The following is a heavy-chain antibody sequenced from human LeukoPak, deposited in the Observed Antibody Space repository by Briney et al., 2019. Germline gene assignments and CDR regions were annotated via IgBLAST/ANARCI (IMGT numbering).Heavy chain of an antibody. CDR1: GFTFSSYA. D-gene: IGHD3-3*01. CDR2: ISYDGSNK. CDR3: ARDRYYDFWSGYSPYYYYYYMDV. J-gene: IGHJ6*03. Sequence: GGSLRLSCAASGFTFSSYAMHWVRQAPGKGLEWVAVISYDGSNKYYADSVKGRFTISRDNSKNTLYLQMNSLRAEDTAVYYCARDRYYDFWSGYSPYYYYYYMDVWGKGTTVIVS. V-gene: IGHV3-30*04.